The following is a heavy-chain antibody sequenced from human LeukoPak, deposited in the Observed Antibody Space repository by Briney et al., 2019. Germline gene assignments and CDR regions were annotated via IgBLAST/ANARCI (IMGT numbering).Heavy chain of an antibody. J-gene: IGHJ4*02. CDR1: GGSISSGSYY. V-gene: IGHV4-61*02. CDR3: AGSRGAVSVDY. Sequence: TLSLTCTVSGGSISSGSYYWSWIRQPAGKGLEWIGRIYTSGSTNYNPSLKSRVTISVDTSKNQFSLRLTSVTAADTAVYYCAGSRGAVSVDYWGQGTLVTVSS. D-gene: IGHD4-11*01. CDR2: IYTSGST.